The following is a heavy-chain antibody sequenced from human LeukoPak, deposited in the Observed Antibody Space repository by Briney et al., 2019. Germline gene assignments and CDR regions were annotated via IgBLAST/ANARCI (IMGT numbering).Heavy chain of an antibody. CDR2: INSDGSST. V-gene: IGHV3-74*01. Sequence: GGSLRLSCAASGFTFSTYWMHWVRQAPGKGLVWVSGINSDGSSTSYADSVKGRFTTSRDNAKNTLYLQMNSLRAEDTAVYYCVRAQSGFDYWGQGTLVTVSS. CDR1: GFTFSTYW. CDR3: VRAQSGFDY. J-gene: IGHJ4*02.